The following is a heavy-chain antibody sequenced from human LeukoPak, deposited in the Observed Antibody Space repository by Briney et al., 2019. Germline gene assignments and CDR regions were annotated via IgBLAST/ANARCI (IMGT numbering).Heavy chain of an antibody. Sequence: SVKVSCKASGGTFSSYAISWVRQAPGQGLEWMGGIIPIFGTANYAQKFQGRVTIAADESTSTAYMELSSLRSEDTAVYYCARTDYYDSSGPRGFAFDIWGQGTMVTVSS. CDR2: IIPIFGTA. D-gene: IGHD3-22*01. V-gene: IGHV1-69*13. CDR1: GGTFSSYA. J-gene: IGHJ3*02. CDR3: ARTDYYDSSGPRGFAFDI.